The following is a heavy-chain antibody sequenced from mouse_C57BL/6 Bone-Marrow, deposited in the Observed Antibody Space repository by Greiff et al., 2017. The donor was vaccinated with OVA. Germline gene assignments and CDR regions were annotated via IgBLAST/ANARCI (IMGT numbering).Heavy chain of an antibody. CDR3: ASRAGTWFAY. J-gene: IGHJ3*01. V-gene: IGHV1-76*01. CDR1: GYTFTDYY. Sequence: QVQLQQSGAELVRPGASVKLSCKASGYTFTDYYINWVKQRPGQGLEWIARIYPGGGNTYYNEKFKGKATLTAEKSSSTAYMQLSSLTSEDSAGYFCASRAGTWFAYWGQGTLVTVSA. D-gene: IGHD3-3*01. CDR2: IYPGGGNT.